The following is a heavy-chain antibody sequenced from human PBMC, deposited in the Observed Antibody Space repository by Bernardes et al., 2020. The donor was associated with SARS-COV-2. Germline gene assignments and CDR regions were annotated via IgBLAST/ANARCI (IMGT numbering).Heavy chain of an antibody. Sequence: GGSLRLSCAASGFTFRNYVMSWVRQAPGKGLEWVSGLSGSGDGTYYADSVKGRFTISRENSKNTLLLQMTSLRADVTVVYYCAKTMESSGWYEAYAFDIWGQGTMVTVSS. CDR2: LSGSGDGT. J-gene: IGHJ3*02. CDR1: GFTFRNYV. CDR3: AKTMESSGWYEAYAFDI. V-gene: IGHV3-23*01. D-gene: IGHD6-19*01.